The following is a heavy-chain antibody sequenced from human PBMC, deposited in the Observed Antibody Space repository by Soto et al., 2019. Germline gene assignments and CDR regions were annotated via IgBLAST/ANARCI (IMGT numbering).Heavy chain of an antibody. V-gene: IGHV4-34*01. CDR1: GGSFSGYY. CDR3: ARGAPDDYYDSSGYYYFDY. D-gene: IGHD3-22*01. CDR2: INHSGST. Sequence: PSETLSLTCAVYGGSFSGYYWSWIRQPPGKGLEWIGEINHSGSTNYNPSLKSRVTISVDTSKNQFSLKLSSVTAADTAVYYCARGAPDDYYDSSGYYYFDYWGQGTLVTVSS. J-gene: IGHJ4*02.